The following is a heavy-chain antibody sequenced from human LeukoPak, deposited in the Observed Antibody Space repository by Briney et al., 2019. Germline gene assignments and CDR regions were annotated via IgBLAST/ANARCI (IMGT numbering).Heavy chain of an antibody. CDR2: IIPIFGIA. D-gene: IGHD6-13*01. J-gene: IGHJ5*02. Sequence: GASVKVWCKASGGTFSSYGISWVRQAPGRGLEWMGRIIPIFGIANYAQKFQGRVTITADKSTSTAYMELSSLRSEDTAVYYCARGSSSWFNWFDPWGQGTLVTVSS. CDR3: ARGSSSWFNWFDP. CDR1: GGTFSSYG. V-gene: IGHV1-69*04.